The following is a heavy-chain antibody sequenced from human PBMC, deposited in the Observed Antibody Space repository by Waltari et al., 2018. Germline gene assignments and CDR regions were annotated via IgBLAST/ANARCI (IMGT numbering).Heavy chain of an antibody. J-gene: IGHJ4*02. CDR2: ISDGGGII. CDR3: ARGSGVDY. V-gene: IGHV3-23*01. Sequence: EVQLLESGGGLVQPGGSLRLSCAASGFTFSTYVMNWVRQALGKGLEWVSSISDGGGIINYADSVKGRFTISRDNSKNTVYLQMKSLRAEDTAVYYCARGSGVDYWGQGTLVTISS. CDR1: GFTFSTYV. D-gene: IGHD7-27*01.